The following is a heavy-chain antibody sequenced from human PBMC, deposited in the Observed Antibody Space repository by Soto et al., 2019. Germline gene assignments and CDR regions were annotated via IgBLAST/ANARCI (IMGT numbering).Heavy chain of an antibody. D-gene: IGHD6-13*01. J-gene: IGHJ4*02. CDR3: ARDPAAAGTGY. Sequence: QVQLQESGPGLVKPSGTLSLTCAVSGGSISSSNWWSWVRQPPGKGLEWIGEIYHSGSTNYNPSLNGRVTISVDKSKNQFSLKLSSVTAADTAVYYCARDPAAAGTGYWGQGTLVTVSS. CDR2: IYHSGST. CDR1: GGSISSSNW. V-gene: IGHV4-4*02.